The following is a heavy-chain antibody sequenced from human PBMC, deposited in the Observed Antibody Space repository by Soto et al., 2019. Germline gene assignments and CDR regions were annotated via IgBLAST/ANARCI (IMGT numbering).Heavy chain of an antibody. CDR1: GGSITSSY. J-gene: IGHJ6*02. CDR3: VATTVTSYYYGMDV. V-gene: IGHV4-39*01. D-gene: IGHD4-17*01. Sequence: SVTLSLTCTVSGGSITSSYWGWIRQPPGKGLEWIGSIYYSGSTYYNPSLKSRVTISVDTSKNQFSLKLSSVTAADTAVYYCVATTVTSYYYGMDVWGQGTTVTVSS. CDR2: IYYSGST.